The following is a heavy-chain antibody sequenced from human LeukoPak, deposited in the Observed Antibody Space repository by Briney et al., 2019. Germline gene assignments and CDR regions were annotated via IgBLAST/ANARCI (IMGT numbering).Heavy chain of an antibody. V-gene: IGHV1-46*01. CDR3: ARDRGQQLLYYYYMDV. D-gene: IGHD6-13*01. J-gene: IGHJ6*03. Sequence: GASVKVSCKASGYTFTSYYMHWVRQAPGQGLEWMGIINPSGGSTSYAQKFQGRVTMTRDMSTSTVYMELSSLRSEDTAVYYCARDRGQQLLYYYYMDVWGKGTTVTVSS. CDR2: INPSGGST. CDR1: GYTFTSYY.